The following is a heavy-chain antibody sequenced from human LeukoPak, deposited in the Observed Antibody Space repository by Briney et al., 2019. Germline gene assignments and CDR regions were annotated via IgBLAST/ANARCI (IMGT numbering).Heavy chain of an antibody. CDR2: HSGDGSDT. CDR3: TKGGHGDY. J-gene: IGHJ4*02. Sequence: PGGSLRLSCAASGFTFSNYAMSWVRQAPGKGLEWVSTHSGDGSDTYYADSVKGRFTISRDTSKNTLFLQMNSLRADDTAIYYCTKGGHGDYWGQGTMVTVSS. CDR1: GFTFSNYA. D-gene: IGHD2-21*02. V-gene: IGHV3-23*01.